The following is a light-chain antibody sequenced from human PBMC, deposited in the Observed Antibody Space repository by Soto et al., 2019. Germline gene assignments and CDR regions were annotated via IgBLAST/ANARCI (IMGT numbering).Light chain of an antibody. CDR3: CSYVGSNIFYV. V-gene: IGLV2-23*02. J-gene: IGLJ1*01. Sequence: QSVLAQPASVSGSPGQSITISCTGTNSDLGTYNLVSWYQQHPGKAPKTIIYEVTKRPSGVSKRFSGSKSGNTASITISGLQAGDEADYYCCSYVGSNIFYVFGTGTKVTVL. CDR1: NSDLGTYNL. CDR2: EVT.